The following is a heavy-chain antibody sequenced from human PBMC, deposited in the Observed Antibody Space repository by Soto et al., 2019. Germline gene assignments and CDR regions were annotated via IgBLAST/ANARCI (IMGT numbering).Heavy chain of an antibody. J-gene: IGHJ4*02. CDR1: GFTFSSYA. V-gene: IGHV3-30-3*01. CDR3: ARDGADYGDSFLFDY. CDR2: ISYDGSNK. Sequence: VQLVESGGGVVQPGRSLRLSCAASGFTFSSYAMHWVRQAPGKGLEWVAVISYDGSNKYYADSVKGRFTISRDNSKNTLYLQMNSLRAEDTAVYYCARDGADYGDSFLFDYWGQGTLVTVSS. D-gene: IGHD4-17*01.